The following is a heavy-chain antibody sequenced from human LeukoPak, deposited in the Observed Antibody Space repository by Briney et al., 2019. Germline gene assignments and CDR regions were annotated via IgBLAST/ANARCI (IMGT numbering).Heavy chain of an antibody. CDR2: ISGTDGST. CDR1: GFTFNTYA. V-gene: IGHV3-23*01. J-gene: IGHJ4*02. CDR3: ASLYGGNSPLDY. D-gene: IGHD4-23*01. Sequence: GGSLRLSCAASGFTFNTYAMNWVRQAPGKGLEWVSVISGTDGSTYYADSVKGRFTISRDNSNNRLYLQMNSLRAEDTAVYYCASLYGGNSPLDYWGQGTPVTVSS.